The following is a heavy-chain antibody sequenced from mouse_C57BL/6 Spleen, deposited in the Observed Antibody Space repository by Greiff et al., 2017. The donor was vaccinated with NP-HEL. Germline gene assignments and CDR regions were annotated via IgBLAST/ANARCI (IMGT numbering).Heavy chain of an antibody. V-gene: IGHV1-15*01. CDR3: TRWGYGSSWAWFAY. Sequence: VQLQQSGAELVRPGASVTLSCKASGYTFTDYEMHWVKQTPVHGLEWIGAIDPETGGTAYNQKFKGKAILTADKSSSTAYMELRSLTSEDSAVYYCTRWGYGSSWAWFAYWGQGTLVTVSA. CDR2: IDPETGGT. J-gene: IGHJ3*01. CDR1: GYTFTDYE. D-gene: IGHD1-1*01.